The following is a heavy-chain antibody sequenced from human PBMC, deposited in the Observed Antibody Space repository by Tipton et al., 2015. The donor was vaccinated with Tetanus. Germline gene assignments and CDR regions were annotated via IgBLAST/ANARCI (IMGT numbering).Heavy chain of an antibody. D-gene: IGHD3-9*01. CDR1: GGSISSSSYY. J-gene: IGHJ4*02. V-gene: IGHV4-39*07. CDR3: ARGVATPLRGWADYDILTGYFYYFDY. Sequence: TLSLTCTVSGGSISSSSYYWGWIRQPPGKGLEWIGSIYYSGSTYYNPSLKSRVTISVDTSKNQFSLKLSSVTAADTAVYYCARGVATPLRGWADYDILTGYFYYFDYWGQGTLVTVSS. CDR2: IYYSGST.